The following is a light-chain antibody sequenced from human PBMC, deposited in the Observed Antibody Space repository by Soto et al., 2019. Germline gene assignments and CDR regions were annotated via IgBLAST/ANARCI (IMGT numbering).Light chain of an antibody. CDR3: QQFVESPFT. CDR2: DAS. V-gene: IGKV3-20*01. Sequence: EIVLTQSPGTMSLSPGQRATLSCRASETVSRSYLAWYQQTPGQAPGLLIYDASRRATGIPDRFSGSGSGTDFSLTISRLEPEDFAVYYCQQFVESPFTFGQGTKLEI. CDR1: ETVSRSY. J-gene: IGKJ2*01.